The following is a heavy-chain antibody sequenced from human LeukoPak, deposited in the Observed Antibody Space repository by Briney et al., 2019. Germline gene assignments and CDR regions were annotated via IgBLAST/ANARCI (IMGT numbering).Heavy chain of an antibody. J-gene: IGHJ4*02. V-gene: IGHV3-66*01. CDR1: GFTVSTNY. D-gene: IGHD3-10*01. Sequence: GGSLRLSCAASGFTVSTNYMGWVRQPPGKGLEWVSVIYSGDTTFYADSVRGKFTISRDNSKNTLYLQMNSLRAEDTAVYYCASILRSSSGYYFDYWGQGTLVTVSS. CDR3: ASILRSSSGYYFDY. CDR2: IYSGDTT.